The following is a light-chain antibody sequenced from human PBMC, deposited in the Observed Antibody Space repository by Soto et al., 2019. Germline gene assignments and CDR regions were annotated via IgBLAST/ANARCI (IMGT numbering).Light chain of an antibody. V-gene: IGLV3-21*02. J-gene: IGLJ1*01. CDR2: DDN. CDR3: QVWDSSSDHYV. CDR1: NIGSKS. Sequence: SYELTQPPSVSVAPGQTARSTCGGNNIGSKSVHWYQQKPGQAPVLVVYDDNDRPSWIPERFSASNSGNTATLTISRVEAGDEADYYCQVWDSSSDHYVFGTGTKLTVL.